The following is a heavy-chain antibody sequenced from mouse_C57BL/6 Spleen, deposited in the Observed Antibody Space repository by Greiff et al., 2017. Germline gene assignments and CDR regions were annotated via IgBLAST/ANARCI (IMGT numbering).Heavy chain of an antibody. CDR2: LSYDGSN. V-gene: IGHV3-6*01. D-gene: IGHD1-1*01. CDR3: ARGGSSAPDY. Sequence: VQLKESGPGLVKPSQSLSLTCSVTGYSITSGYYWHWIRQFPGNQLEWLGYLSYDGSNNYNPSLKNRISITRDTSKNQFFMKFNSVTTEDTATYYCARGGSSAPDYWGQGTTLTVSS. J-gene: IGHJ2*01. CDR1: GYSITSGYY.